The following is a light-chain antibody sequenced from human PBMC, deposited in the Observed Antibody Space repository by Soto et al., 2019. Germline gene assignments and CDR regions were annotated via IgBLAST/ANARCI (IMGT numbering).Light chain of an antibody. V-gene: IGKV1-27*01. CDR1: QGIGNY. J-gene: IGKJ4*01. CDR3: QKYDNAPLT. Sequence: DIPMTQSPSSLSAFVGDRVTITCRASQGIGNYLAWYQEKPGKVPKLLIYAASTLQSGVSSRFSGSGSGTDFTLTISSLQPEDVASYYCQKYDNAPLTFGGGTKVEIK. CDR2: AAS.